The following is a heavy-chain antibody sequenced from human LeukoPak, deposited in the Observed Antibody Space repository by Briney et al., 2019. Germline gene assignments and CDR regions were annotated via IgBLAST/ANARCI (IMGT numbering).Heavy chain of an antibody. V-gene: IGHV3-23*01. J-gene: IGHJ4*02. CDR3: AKGGTYYYASGTLY. Sequence: GGSLRLSCAASGFTFSSYAMSWVRQAPGQGLEWVSGINGSGGTTYYADSVKGRFTISRDNSKNTLYLQMSSLTAEDTAVYYCAKGGTYYYASGTLYWGQGTLVTVSS. CDR2: INGSGGTT. D-gene: IGHD3-10*01. CDR1: GFTFSSYA.